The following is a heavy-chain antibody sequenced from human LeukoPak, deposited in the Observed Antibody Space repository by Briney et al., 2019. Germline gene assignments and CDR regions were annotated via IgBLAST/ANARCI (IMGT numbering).Heavy chain of an antibody. V-gene: IGHV4-34*01. D-gene: IGHD3-22*01. CDR3: ARLRGYYDTKGSAFDI. J-gene: IGHJ3*02. CDR1: GGSFSGYY. Sequence: SETLSLTCAVYGGSFSGYYWSWIRQPPGKGLEWIGEINHSGSTNYNPSLKSRVTISVDTSKNQFSLKLSSVTAADTAVYYCARLRGYYDTKGSAFDIWGQGTMVTVSS. CDR2: INHSGST.